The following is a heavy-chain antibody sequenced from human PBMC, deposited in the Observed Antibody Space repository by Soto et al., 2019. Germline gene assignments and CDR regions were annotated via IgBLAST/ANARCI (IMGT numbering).Heavy chain of an antibody. D-gene: IGHD4-4*01. CDR3: ARDVSHSNYVGYYYYYMDV. CDR2: ISSSGSTI. CDR1: GFTFSDYY. Sequence: LRLSCAASGFTFSDYYMSWIRQAPGKGLEWVSYISSSGSTIYYADSVKGRFTISRDNAKNSLYLQMSSLRAEDTAVYYCARDVSHSNYVGYYYYYMDVWGKGTTVTVSS. V-gene: IGHV3-11*01. J-gene: IGHJ6*03.